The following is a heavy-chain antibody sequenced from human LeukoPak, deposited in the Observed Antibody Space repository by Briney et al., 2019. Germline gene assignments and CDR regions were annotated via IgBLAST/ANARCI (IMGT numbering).Heavy chain of an antibody. Sequence: PGGSLRLSCAASGFTFDDYAMHWVRQAPGKGLEWVSLISGDGDITYYTDSVKGRFTISRDNRKNFLYLQMSSLRTEDTALYYCAKEPHYYDSSGYYWGQGTLVTVSS. CDR3: AKEPHYYDSSGYY. J-gene: IGHJ4*02. D-gene: IGHD3-22*01. CDR2: ISGDGDIT. V-gene: IGHV3-43*02. CDR1: GFTFDDYA.